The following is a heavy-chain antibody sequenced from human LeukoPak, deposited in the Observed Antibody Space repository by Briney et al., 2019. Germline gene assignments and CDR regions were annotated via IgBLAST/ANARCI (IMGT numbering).Heavy chain of an antibody. CDR1: GFTFRSYG. CDR3: ATYYYDSGGFHFHH. D-gene: IGHD3-22*01. J-gene: IGHJ1*01. V-gene: IGHV3-64*01. CDR2: ISSNGGRT. Sequence: GGSLRLSCAASGFTFRSYGMHWVRQAPGKGLEYVSAISSNGGRTYYANSVKGRFTISRDNSRNTLYLQMGSLRAEDMAVYYCATYYYDSGGFHFHHWGQGTLVTVPS.